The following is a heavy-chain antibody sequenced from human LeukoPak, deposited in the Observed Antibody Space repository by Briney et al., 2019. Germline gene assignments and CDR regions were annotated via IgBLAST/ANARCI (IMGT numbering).Heavy chain of an antibody. CDR2: IYTSGST. D-gene: IGHD2-2*01. CDR1: GGSISSGSYY. Sequence: SETLSLTCTVSGGSISSGSYYWSWIRQPAGKGLEWIGRIYTSGSTNYNPSLKSRVTISVDTSKNQFSLKLSSVTAADTAVYYCAKSVCSSTSCFCDYWGQGTLVTVSS. J-gene: IGHJ4*02. CDR3: AKSVCSSTSCFCDY. V-gene: IGHV4-61*02.